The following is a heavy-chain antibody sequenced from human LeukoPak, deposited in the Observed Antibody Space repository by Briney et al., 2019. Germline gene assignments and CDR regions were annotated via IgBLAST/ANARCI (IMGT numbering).Heavy chain of an antibody. CDR3: TRASRGYSYGFAEY. CDR2: MYFGGSS. Sequence: SETLSLTCTVSGGSISSYYWSWIRQPPGKGLEWIGYMYFGGSSNYNPSLKSRVTISVDTSKNQLSLNLNSVTAADTAEYYCTRASRGYSYGFAEYWGQGTLVTVSS. CDR1: GGSISSYY. D-gene: IGHD5-18*01. V-gene: IGHV4-59*01. J-gene: IGHJ4*02.